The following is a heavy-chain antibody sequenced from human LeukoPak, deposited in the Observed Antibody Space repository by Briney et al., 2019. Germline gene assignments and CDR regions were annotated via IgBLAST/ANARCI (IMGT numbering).Heavy chain of an antibody. V-gene: IGHV3-21*01. Sequence: GGSLRLSCAASGFTFSSYSMNWVRQAPGKGLEWVSSISSSSSYIYYADSVKGRFTISRDNAKNSLYLQMNSLRAEDTAVYYCARENYDSSGYYPDAFDIWGQGTMVTVSS. CDR3: ARENYDSSGYYPDAFDI. CDR1: GFTFSSYS. CDR2: ISSSSSYI. J-gene: IGHJ3*02. D-gene: IGHD3-22*01.